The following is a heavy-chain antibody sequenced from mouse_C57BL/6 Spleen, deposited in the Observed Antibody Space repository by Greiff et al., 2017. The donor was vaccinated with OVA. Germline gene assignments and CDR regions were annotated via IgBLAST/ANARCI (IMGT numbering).Heavy chain of an antibody. CDR1: GFSFTSYG. J-gene: IGHJ2*01. V-gene: IGHV2-2*01. CDR2: IWRGGST. CDR3: ARDYYGSSSFDY. Sequence: QVQLKQSGPGLVQPSQCLSISCTASGFSFTSYGVHWVRQSPGKGLEWLGVIWRGGSTAYYAAFITRLSISKDNSKSQDFLKMNSLQAEDTAIYCCARDYYGSSSFDYWGQGTTLTVSS. D-gene: IGHD1-1*01.